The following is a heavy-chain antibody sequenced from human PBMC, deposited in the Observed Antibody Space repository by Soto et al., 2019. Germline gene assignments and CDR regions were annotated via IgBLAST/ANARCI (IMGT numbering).Heavy chain of an antibody. V-gene: IGHV3-33*01. D-gene: IGHD3-3*01. CDR1: GFTFSSYG. Sequence: GGSLRLSCAASGFTFSSYGMHWVRQAPGKGLEWVAVIWYDGSNKYYADSVKGRFTISRDNSKNTLYLQMNSLRAEDTAVYYCAREPDDGFSDYWGQGTLVTVSS. CDR3: AREPDDGFSDY. J-gene: IGHJ4*02. CDR2: IWYDGSNK.